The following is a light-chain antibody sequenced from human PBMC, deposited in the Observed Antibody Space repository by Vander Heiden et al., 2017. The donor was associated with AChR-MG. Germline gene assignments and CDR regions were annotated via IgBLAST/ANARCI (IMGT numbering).Light chain of an antibody. J-gene: IGLJ3*02. Sequence: SYELTQPPSVSVSPGQTASITCSGGKLGDKYACWYQQKPGQSPILVIYQDSKRPSGIPERFSGSNSGNTATLTISGTQAMDEADYYCQASDWVFGGGTKLTVL. CDR2: QDS. CDR3: QASDWV. CDR1: KLGDKY. V-gene: IGLV3-1*01.